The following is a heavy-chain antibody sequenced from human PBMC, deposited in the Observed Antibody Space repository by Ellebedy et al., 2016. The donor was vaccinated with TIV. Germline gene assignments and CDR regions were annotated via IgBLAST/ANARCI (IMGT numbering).Heavy chain of an antibody. CDR2: INHSGGT. J-gene: IGHJ6*02. V-gene: IGHV4-34*01. CDR3: AVPTTTDYGMDV. Sequence: MPGGSLRLSCAVYGGSFSGYYWSWIRQPPGKGLEWIGEINHSGGTNYNPSLKSRVTISVDTSKNQFSLKLSSVTVADTAVYYCAVPTTTDYGMDVWGQGTTVTVSS. CDR1: GGSFSGYY. D-gene: IGHD4-17*01.